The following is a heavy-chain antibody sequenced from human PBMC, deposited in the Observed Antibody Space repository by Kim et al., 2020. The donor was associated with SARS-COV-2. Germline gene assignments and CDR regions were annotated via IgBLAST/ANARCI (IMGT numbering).Heavy chain of an antibody. CDR2: IYYSGNT. J-gene: IGHJ4*02. Sequence: SETLSLTCTLSGDSTSNAHNNWNWIRQHPGKGLEWIGCIYYSGNTSYNPSLKSRITMSVDRSKNQFSLKLSSVTAADTAVYYCARVLRGHGVDYCGQGTLVTVS. D-gene: IGHD2-15*01. CDR3: ARVLRGHGVDY. V-gene: IGHV4-31*03. CDR1: GDSTSNAHNN.